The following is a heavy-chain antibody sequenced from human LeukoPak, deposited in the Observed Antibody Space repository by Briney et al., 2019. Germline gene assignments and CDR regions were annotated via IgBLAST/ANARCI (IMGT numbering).Heavy chain of an antibody. CDR3: ARDTMIFRNYYGLDV. D-gene: IGHD3/OR15-3a*01. V-gene: IGHV3-7*03. CDR2: IKQDGSEK. J-gene: IGHJ6*02. Sequence: GGSLRLSCAAPGFTFNTYWMSWVRQAPGKGLEWVANIKQDGSEKYYVDSVKGRFTISRDNAKNSLYLQMNSLRAEDTAVYYCARDTMIFRNYYGLDVWGQGTTVTVSS. CDR1: GFTFNTYW.